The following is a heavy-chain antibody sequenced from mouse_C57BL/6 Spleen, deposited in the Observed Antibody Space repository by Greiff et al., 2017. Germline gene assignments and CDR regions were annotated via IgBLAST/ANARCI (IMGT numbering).Heavy chain of an antibody. J-gene: IGHJ2*01. CDR3: ARLDYGNYYFGY. D-gene: IGHD2-1*01. V-gene: IGHV1-69*01. Sequence: VQLQQPGAELVMPGASVKLSCKASGYTFTSYWMHWVKQRPGQGLEWIGEIDPSDSYTNYNQKFKGKSTLTVDKSSSTAYMQLSSLTSEDSAVYYWARLDYGNYYFGYGGKGTTLTVSS. CDR1: GYTFTSYW. CDR2: IDPSDSYT.